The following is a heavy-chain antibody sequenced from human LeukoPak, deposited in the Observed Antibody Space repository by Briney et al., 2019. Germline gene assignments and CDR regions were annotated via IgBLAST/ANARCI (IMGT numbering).Heavy chain of an antibody. Sequence: GWMNPNSGNTGYAQKFQGRVTMTRNTSISTAYMELSSLRSEDTAVYYCARAGTSGSDVFDIWGQGTMVTVSS. V-gene: IGHV1-8*01. J-gene: IGHJ3*02. CDR2: MNPNSGNT. CDR3: ARAGTSGSDVFDI. D-gene: IGHD3-10*01.